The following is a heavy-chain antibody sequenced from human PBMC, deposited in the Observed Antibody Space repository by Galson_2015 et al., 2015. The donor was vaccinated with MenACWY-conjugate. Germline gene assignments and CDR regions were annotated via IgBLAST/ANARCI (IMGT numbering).Heavy chain of an antibody. Sequence: SETLSLTCIVSGGSISNSYWSWIRQPPGKGLEWIGYIYSGNTNYNPSLMSRVTISVDTSKNQFSLKLTSVTAADTAVYYCATSYASIWYGAFDIWGQGTMVTVSS. CDR3: ATSYASIWYGAFDI. CDR2: IYSGNT. CDR1: GGSISNSY. D-gene: IGHD6-13*01. V-gene: IGHV4-59*01. J-gene: IGHJ3*02.